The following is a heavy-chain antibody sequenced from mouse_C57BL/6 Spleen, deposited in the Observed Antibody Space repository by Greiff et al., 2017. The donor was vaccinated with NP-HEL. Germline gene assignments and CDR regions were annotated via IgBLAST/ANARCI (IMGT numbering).Heavy chain of an antibody. CDR2: IDPKSGGT. CDR3: ARWAELRYFDV. Sequence: VQLQQPGAELVKPGASVKLSCKASGYTFTSYWMHWVKQRPGRGLEWIGRIDPKSGGTKYNEKFKSKATLTVDKPSSTAYMQLSSLTSEDSAVYYCARWAELRYFDVWGTGTTVTVSS. V-gene: IGHV1-72*01. CDR1: GYTFTSYW. D-gene: IGHD1-1*01. J-gene: IGHJ1*03.